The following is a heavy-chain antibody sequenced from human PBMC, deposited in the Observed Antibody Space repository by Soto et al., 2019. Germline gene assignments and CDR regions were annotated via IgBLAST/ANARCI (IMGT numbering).Heavy chain of an antibody. D-gene: IGHD2-2*01. CDR2: MHTSGST. CDR3: VRASMPKAHFDS. CDR1: GGSIRGYY. V-gene: IGHV4-4*07. Sequence: QMQLPESGPGLVKPSETLSLTCTVSGGSIRGYYWSWIRQSAGMRLEWIGRMHTSGSTNYNPSLKSRVTISVDMSKNQISLKLTAVTAADTALYYCVRASMPKAHFDSWGQGTLVTVSS. J-gene: IGHJ4*02.